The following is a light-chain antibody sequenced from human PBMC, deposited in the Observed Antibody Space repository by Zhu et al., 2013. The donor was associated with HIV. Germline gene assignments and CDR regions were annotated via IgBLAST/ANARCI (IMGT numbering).Light chain of an antibody. CDR1: QSLLHRNGNNY. V-gene: IGKV2-28*01. CDR2: LAS. CDR3: MQALEAPFS. J-gene: IGKJ3*01. Sequence: EIVMTQSPPSLPITPGEPASISCRSSQSLLHRNGNNYLDWYFQKPGQSPQLLIYLASSRASGVPDRFSGSGSGTDFTLKISRVEAEDVGVYYCMQALEAPFSFGPGTKLDIK.